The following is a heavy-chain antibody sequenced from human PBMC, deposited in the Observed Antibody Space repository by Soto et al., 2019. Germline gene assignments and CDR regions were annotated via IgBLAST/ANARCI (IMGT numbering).Heavy chain of an antibody. J-gene: IGHJ4*02. CDR1: GYTFTSYG. CDR2: ISAYNGNT. V-gene: IGHV1-18*01. CDR3: ARRRTYSSGWYGFWVDY. D-gene: IGHD6-19*01. Sequence: QVQLVQSGAEVKKPGASVKVSCKASGYTFTSYGISWVRQAPGQGLEWMGWISAYNGNTNYAQKRQSTVPMTTHTSTRTAYMGLRRVRAVDTAVYYCARRRTYSSGWYGFWVDYWGQGTLVTVSS.